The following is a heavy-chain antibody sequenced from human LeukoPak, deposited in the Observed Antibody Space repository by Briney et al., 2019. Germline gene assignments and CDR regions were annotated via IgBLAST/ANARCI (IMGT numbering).Heavy chain of an antibody. CDR3: AKSDCGADGCKLLNY. Sequence: GGFLRLSCAASGFTFNNYAMSWVRQAPGKGLEWVSAISGGGDATKHADSVKGRFTISRDNSKNTLSLQMNSLRAEDTALYYCAKSDCGADGCKLLNYWGQGTLVTVSS. CDR2: ISGGGDAT. J-gene: IGHJ4*02. V-gene: IGHV3-23*01. CDR1: GFTFNNYA. D-gene: IGHD2-21*01.